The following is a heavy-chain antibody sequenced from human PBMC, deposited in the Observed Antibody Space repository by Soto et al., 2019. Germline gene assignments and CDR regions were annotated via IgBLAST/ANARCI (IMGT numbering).Heavy chain of an antibody. V-gene: IGHV4-31*02. CDR3: ARVSKPGYYYDSSGPDY. CDR1: GASISYGGFS. CDR2: IYYSGST. D-gene: IGHD3-22*01. J-gene: IGHJ4*02. Sequence: PSETLSLTCTVSGASISYGGFSWSWIRQSPGKGLEWIGYIYYSGSTYYNPSLKSRVTISVDTSKNQFSLKLSSVTAADTAVYYCARVSKPGYYYDSSGPDYWGQGTLVTVSS.